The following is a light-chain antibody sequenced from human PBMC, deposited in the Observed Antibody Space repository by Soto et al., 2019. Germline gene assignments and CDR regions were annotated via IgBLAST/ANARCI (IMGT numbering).Light chain of an antibody. CDR2: SDT. Sequence: SYELTQPPSVSVAPGKTASISCGGNDIGSKGVHWYQQKPGQAPVLVIYSDTDLPPVITERFSGSNSANLATLTISRVEAGEEADYYCQLWDSGSAHVVFGGGTKLTVL. J-gene: IGLJ2*01. CDR1: DIGSKG. V-gene: IGLV3-21*01. CDR3: QLWDSGSAHVV.